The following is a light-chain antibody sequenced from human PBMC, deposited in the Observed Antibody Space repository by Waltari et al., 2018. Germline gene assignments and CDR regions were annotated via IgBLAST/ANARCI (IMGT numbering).Light chain of an antibody. Sequence: DIQMTQSPSSLSASVGDRVTITCQASQDISNYLNWYQQKPGKVPKLLIYDASNLETGVPSRFSGSGSGTDFTFTISSLQPEDIATYYCQQYDNLPLTWGQGTRLEIK. CDR2: DAS. CDR1: QDISNY. V-gene: IGKV1-33*01. CDR3: QQYDNLPLT. J-gene: IGKJ5*01.